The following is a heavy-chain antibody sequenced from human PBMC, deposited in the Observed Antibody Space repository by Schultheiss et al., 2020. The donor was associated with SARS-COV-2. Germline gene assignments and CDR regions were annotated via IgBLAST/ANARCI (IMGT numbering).Heavy chain of an antibody. V-gene: IGHV3-30-3*02. CDR1: GFTFSSYD. CDR2: ISYDGSNK. J-gene: IGHJ1*01. CDR3: AKDRAPYYSWNYMQQ. Sequence: GGSLRLSCAASGFTFSSYDMHWVRQAPGKGLEWVAVISYDGSNKYYADSVKGRFTISRDMSKNTLYLQMNSLRPEDTALYFCAKDRAPYYSWNYMQQWGQGAQVTVSS. D-gene: IGHD1-7*01.